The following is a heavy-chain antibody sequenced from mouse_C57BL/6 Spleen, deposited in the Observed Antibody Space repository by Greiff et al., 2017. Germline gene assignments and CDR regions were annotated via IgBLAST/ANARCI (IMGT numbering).Heavy chain of an antibody. V-gene: IGHV14-3*01. CDR3: ARSPFYYGSRDYAMDY. J-gene: IGHJ4*01. D-gene: IGHD1-1*01. CDR1: GFNIKNTY. CDR2: IDPANGNT. Sequence: EVQLVESVAELVRPGASVKLSCTASGFNIKNTYMHWVKQRPEQGLEWIGRIDPANGNTKYAPKFLGKATITADTSSNTAYLPLSSLTSEDTAIYYCARSPFYYGSRDYAMDYWGQGTSVTVSS.